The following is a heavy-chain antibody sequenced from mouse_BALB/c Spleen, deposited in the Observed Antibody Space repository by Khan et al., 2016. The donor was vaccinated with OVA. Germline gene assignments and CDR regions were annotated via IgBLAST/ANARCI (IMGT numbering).Heavy chain of an antibody. CDR3: ANHGSSSAWFAY. D-gene: IGHD1-1*01. V-gene: IGHV1-7*01. Sequence: QIQLVQSGAELAKPGASVKMSCKASGYTFTSYWMHWVKQRPGQGLEWIGYINPSTGYSEYTQKFKDKATLTADKSSSTAYMQLSSLTSDDSAVYYCANHGSSSAWFAYWGQGTLVTVSA. J-gene: IGHJ3*01. CDR1: GYTFTSYW. CDR2: INPSTGYS.